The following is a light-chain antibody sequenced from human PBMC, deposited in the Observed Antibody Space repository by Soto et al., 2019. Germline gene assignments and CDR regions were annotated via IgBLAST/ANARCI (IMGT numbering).Light chain of an antibody. CDR2: DAS. J-gene: IGKJ1*01. Sequence: EIVMTQSPATLSASPGERATLSCRASQSVSSNLAWYQQNPGRAPRLLVYDASTRATGIPARFSGSGAGTEITLTICSLQSEDFAVYYCQQYNDWPRTFGQGTKVEIK. CDR3: QQYNDWPRT. CDR1: QSVSSN. V-gene: IGKV3-15*01.